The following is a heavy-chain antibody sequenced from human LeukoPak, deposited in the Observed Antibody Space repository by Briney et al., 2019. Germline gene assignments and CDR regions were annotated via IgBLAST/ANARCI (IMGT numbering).Heavy chain of an antibody. Sequence: GGSLRLSCAASGFTFKSYGMNWVRQAPGKGLEWVSSISSSSAYIYYADLVKGRFTISRDNAKNSLYLEMKSLRAEDTAVYYCARGRYHFDYWGQGALVTVSS. D-gene: IGHD1-26*01. CDR3: ARGRYHFDY. CDR1: GFTFKSYG. CDR2: ISSSSAYI. J-gene: IGHJ4*02. V-gene: IGHV3-21*01.